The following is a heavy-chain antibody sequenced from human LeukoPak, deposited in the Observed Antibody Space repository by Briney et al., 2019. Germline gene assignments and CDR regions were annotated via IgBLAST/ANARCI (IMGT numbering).Heavy chain of an antibody. V-gene: IGHV4-30-2*01. CDR3: AGSASSFDAFDI. Sequence: PSETLSLTCTVSGGSISSGGYYWSWIRQPPGKGLEWIGYIYHSGSTYYNPSLKSRVTISVDRSKNQFSLKLSSVTAADTAVYYCAGSASSFDAFDIWGQGTMVTVSS. CDR2: IYHSGST. J-gene: IGHJ3*02. CDR1: GGSISSGGYY. D-gene: IGHD6-6*01.